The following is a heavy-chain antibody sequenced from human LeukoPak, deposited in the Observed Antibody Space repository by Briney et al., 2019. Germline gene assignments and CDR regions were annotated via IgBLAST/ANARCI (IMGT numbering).Heavy chain of an antibody. CDR2: INHSGST. CDR1: GGSFSGYY. Sequence: PSETLSLTCAVYGGSFSGYYWSWIRQPPGKGLEWIGEINHSGSTNYNPSLKSRVTISVDTSKNQFSLKLSSVTAADPAVYYCARAGVSDFWSGKGAFDYWGQGTLVTVSS. J-gene: IGHJ4*02. D-gene: IGHD3-3*01. CDR3: ARAGVSDFWSGKGAFDY. V-gene: IGHV4-34*01.